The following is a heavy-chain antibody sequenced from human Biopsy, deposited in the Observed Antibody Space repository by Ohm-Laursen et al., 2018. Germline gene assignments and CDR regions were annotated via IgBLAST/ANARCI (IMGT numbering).Heavy chain of an antibody. J-gene: IGHJ6*02. CDR1: GFTFNAYW. V-gene: IGHV3-74*01. CDR2: IKSVGSWT. D-gene: IGHD2-15*01. Sequence: SLRLSCAASGFTFNAYWMYWVRQVPGKGLVWVSHIKSVGSWTNYADSVKGRFTISRDNAKNTLYLQMNSLRDEDTAVYYCVSFLKDLNMAVWGQGTTVTVSS. CDR3: VSFLKDLNMAV.